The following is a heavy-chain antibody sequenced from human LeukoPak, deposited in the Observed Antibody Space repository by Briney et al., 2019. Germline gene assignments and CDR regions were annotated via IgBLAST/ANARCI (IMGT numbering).Heavy chain of an antibody. CDR3: ASGQFWSGYYYDY. CDR2: IHSDGSST. J-gene: IGHJ4*02. V-gene: IGHV3-74*01. Sequence: AGGSLRLPCAASGFTYSNFWLHWVRQAPAKGLVWVSRIHSDGSSTSYADSVKGRFTISRDNAKNTLYLQMNSLRAEDTAVYYCASGQFWSGYYYDYWGQGTLVTVSS. D-gene: IGHD3-3*01. CDR1: GFTYSNFW.